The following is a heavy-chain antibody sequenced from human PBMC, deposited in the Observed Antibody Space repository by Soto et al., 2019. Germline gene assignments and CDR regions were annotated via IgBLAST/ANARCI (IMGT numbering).Heavy chain of an antibody. D-gene: IGHD2-2*01. CDR2: VHFSGST. V-gene: IGHV4-59*01. Sequence: SETLSLTCTVSGGSFSSFYWSWIRQPPGKGLEWIGNVHFSGSTDYSPSLRSRVSISLDTSTNKFSLNLSSLRSDDTAVYYCAREGLVLVPTTVNSDYYYYAMDVWGQGTTVTVSS. CDR3: AREGLVLVPTTVNSDYYYYAMDV. J-gene: IGHJ6*02. CDR1: GGSFSSFY.